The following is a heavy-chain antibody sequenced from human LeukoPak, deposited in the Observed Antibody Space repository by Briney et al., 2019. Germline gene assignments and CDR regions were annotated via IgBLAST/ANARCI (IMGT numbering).Heavy chain of an antibody. CDR1: GYSFTDYY. J-gene: IGHJ4*02. V-gene: IGHV1-2*02. Sequence: ASVKVSCKASGYSFTDYYIHWVRQAPGQGLEWMGWINPNDGGTRYPQKFQGRVTVTRDTSITTAYMELTRLTSDDTAMYYCARIYGSGSFYNYWGQGTLVTVSS. D-gene: IGHD3-10*01. CDR2: INPNDGGT. CDR3: ARIYGSGSFYNY.